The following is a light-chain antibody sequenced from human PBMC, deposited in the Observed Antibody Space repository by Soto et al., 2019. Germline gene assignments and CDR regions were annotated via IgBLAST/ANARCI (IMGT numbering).Light chain of an antibody. CDR1: SSNIGSKT. V-gene: IGLV1-44*01. CDR3: AAWDDRLNCYV. CDR2: SNN. Sequence: QSVLTQPPSTSGTPGQRVTISCSGSSSNIGSKTVNWYQHFPGTAPKLLIYSNNQRPSGVPDRFSGSKSGTSASLAVSGLRSEDEADYYCAAWDDRLNCYVFGTGTKLTVL. J-gene: IGLJ1*01.